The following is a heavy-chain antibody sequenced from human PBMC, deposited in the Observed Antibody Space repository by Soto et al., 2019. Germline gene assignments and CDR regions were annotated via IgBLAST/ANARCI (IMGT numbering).Heavy chain of an antibody. CDR1: GGSFSGYY. V-gene: IGHV4-34*01. D-gene: IGHD2-15*01. CDR2: INQSGGT. J-gene: IGHJ4*02. CDR3: ARVTSGLRPDY. Sequence: QVQLQQWGAGLLKPSETLSLTCSVYGGSFSGYYWSWIRQPPGKGLEWIGEINQSGGTNYNPSLKSRVTMSVDTSKNQFSLKLSSVTAADTAVYYCARVTSGLRPDYWGQGSLVTVSS.